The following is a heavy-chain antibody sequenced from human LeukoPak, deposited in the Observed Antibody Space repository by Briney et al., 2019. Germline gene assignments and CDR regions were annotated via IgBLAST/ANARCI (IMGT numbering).Heavy chain of an antibody. CDR1: GYTFTGYY. CDR2: INPSGSST. D-gene: IGHD1-26*01. CDR3: ARDNSVGETAWWFDP. V-gene: IGHV1-46*01. J-gene: IGHJ5*02. Sequence: ASVKVSCKASGYTFTGYYLHWVRQAPGQGLEWMGLINPSGSSTTYAQKFQGRVTMTRDMFTSTDYMELTSLTSDDTAVYYCARDNSVGETAWWFDPWGQGTLVTVSS.